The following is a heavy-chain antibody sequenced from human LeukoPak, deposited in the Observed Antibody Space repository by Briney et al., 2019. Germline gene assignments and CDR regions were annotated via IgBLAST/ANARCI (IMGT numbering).Heavy chain of an antibody. Sequence: GGSLRLSCAASGFTFSNAWMSWVRQAPGKGLEWVGRIKSKTDGGTTYYAAPVKGRFTISRDDSKNTLYLQMNSLKTEDTAVYYCTTAWYYDILTGYSNFDYWGQGTLVTVSS. D-gene: IGHD3-9*01. V-gene: IGHV3-15*01. CDR3: TTAWYYDILTGYSNFDY. CDR1: GFTFSNAW. CDR2: IKSKTDGGTT. J-gene: IGHJ4*02.